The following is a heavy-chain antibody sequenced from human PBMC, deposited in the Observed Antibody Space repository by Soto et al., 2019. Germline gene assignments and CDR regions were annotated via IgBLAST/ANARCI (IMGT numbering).Heavy chain of an antibody. V-gene: IGHV3-23*01. CDR1: GFTFSSYA. J-gene: IGHJ5*02. CDR3: AKDGNPIPYLTGYYRLGWFDP. Sequence: ELQLLESGGGLVQPGGSLRLSCAASGFTFSSYAMSWVRQAPGKGLEWGSAISGRGGSTYYADSVKGRFTISRDNSKNTLYLQMNSLRADDTAVYYCAKDGNPIPYLTGYYRLGWFDPWGQGTLVTVSS. CDR2: ISGRGGST. D-gene: IGHD3-9*01.